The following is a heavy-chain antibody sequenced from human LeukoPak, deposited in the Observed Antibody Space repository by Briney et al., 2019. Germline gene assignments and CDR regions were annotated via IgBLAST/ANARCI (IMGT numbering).Heavy chain of an antibody. V-gene: IGHV3-73*01. J-gene: IGHJ6*03. Sequence: GSLKLSCAASGFTFSGSAMHWVRQASGKGLEWVGRIRSKANSYATAYAASVKGRFTISRDDSKNTAYLQMNSLKTVDTAVYYCTRHPDFWSGYYQPEDYMDVWGKRTTVTVSS. D-gene: IGHD3-3*01. CDR1: GFTFSGSA. CDR2: IRSKANSYAT. CDR3: TRHPDFWSGYYQPEDYMDV.